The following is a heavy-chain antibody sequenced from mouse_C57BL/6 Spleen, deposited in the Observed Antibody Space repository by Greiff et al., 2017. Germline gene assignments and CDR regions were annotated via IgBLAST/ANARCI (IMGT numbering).Heavy chain of an antibody. CDR2: IYPYNGVS. CDR1: GYSFTGYY. D-gene: IGHD2-14*01. Sequence: VQLQQSGPELVKPGASVKISCKASGYSFTGYYMHWVKQSHGNILDWIGYIYPYNGVSSYNQKFKGKAPLTVDKSSTTAYMELRRLASEASAVYYGAISYRNGGYFDGWGTGTTVTVSS. CDR3: AISYRNGGYFDG. V-gene: IGHV1-31*01. J-gene: IGHJ1*03.